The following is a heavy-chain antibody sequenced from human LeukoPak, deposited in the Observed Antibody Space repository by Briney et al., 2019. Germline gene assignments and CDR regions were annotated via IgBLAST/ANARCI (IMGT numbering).Heavy chain of an antibody. CDR1: GFTFSSYG. J-gene: IGHJ3*02. Sequence: GGSLRLSCAASGFTFSSYGMHWVRQASGKGLEWVAVIWYDGSNRYYADSVKGRFTISRDNSKNTLYLQMSSLRAEDTAVYYCVKESGFMVAPNSAFDIWGQGTMVTVSS. CDR2: IWYDGSNR. CDR3: VKESGFMVAPNSAFDI. V-gene: IGHV3-33*06. D-gene: IGHD4/OR15-4a*01.